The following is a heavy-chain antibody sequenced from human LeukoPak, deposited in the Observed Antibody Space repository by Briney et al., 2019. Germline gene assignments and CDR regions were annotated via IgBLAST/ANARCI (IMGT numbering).Heavy chain of an antibody. CDR3: AKDPRLLWFGELSSDY. Sequence: GGSLRLSCAASGFTFSSYAMSWVRQAPGKGLEWVSAISGSGGSTYYADSVKGRFTISRDNSKNTLYLQMNSLRAEDTAVYYCAKDPRLLWFGELSSDYWSQGTLVTVSS. V-gene: IGHV3-23*01. J-gene: IGHJ4*02. CDR1: GFTFSSYA. D-gene: IGHD3-10*01. CDR2: ISGSGGST.